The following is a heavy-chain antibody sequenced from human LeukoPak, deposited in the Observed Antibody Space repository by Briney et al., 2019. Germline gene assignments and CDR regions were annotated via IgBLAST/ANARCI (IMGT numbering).Heavy chain of an antibody. CDR3: ARGYCSGGSCYIDAFDI. J-gene: IGHJ3*02. CDR1: GGSISSSSYY. CDR2: INHSGST. D-gene: IGHD2-15*01. V-gene: IGHV4-39*07. Sequence: SETLSLTCSVSGGSISSSSYYWGWIRQPPGKGLEWIGEINHSGSTNYNPSLKSRVTISVDTSKNQFSLKLSSVTAADTAVYYCARGYCSGGSCYIDAFDIWGQGTMVTVSS.